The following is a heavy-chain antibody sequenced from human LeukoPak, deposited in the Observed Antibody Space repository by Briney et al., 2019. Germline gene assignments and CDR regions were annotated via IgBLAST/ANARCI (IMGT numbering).Heavy chain of an antibody. Sequence: PSETLSLTCAVSGGSISSGGYSWSWIRQPPGTGLEWIGYIYHSGSTYYNPSLKSRVSISVDRSKNQFSLKLSSVTAADTAVYYCARVWGGSYFDYWGLGTLVTVSS. CDR2: IYHSGST. CDR3: ARVWGGSYFDY. J-gene: IGHJ4*02. CDR1: GGSISSGGYS. D-gene: IGHD1-26*01. V-gene: IGHV4-30-2*01.